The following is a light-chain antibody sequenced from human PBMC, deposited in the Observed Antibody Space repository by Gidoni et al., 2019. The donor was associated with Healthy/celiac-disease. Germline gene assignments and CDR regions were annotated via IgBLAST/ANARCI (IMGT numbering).Light chain of an antibody. V-gene: IGLV3-19*01. CDR2: GKN. Sequence: SSELTQDPAVSVALGQTVRSTGQGDSLSSYYASWYQQKQGQAPVLVIYGKNNRPSGIPHRFSGPRSGNTASLTIPGAQAEDEADYYCNSRDSSGQVVFGGGTKLTVL. CDR3: NSRDSSGQVV. CDR1: SLSSYY. J-gene: IGLJ2*01.